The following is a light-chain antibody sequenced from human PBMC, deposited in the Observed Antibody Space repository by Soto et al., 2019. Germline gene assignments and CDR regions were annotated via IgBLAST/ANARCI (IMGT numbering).Light chain of an antibody. CDR1: QSISSN. J-gene: IGKJ4*01. CDR3: QQYGSSPLT. Sequence: EILMTQSPSTLSVSPGERATLSCRASQSISSNLAWYQQKAGKAPRLLIHGASTRAPGFPARFSGSGSGTDFTLTISRLEPEDFAVYYCQQYGSSPLTFGGGTKVDIK. CDR2: GAS. V-gene: IGKV3-15*01.